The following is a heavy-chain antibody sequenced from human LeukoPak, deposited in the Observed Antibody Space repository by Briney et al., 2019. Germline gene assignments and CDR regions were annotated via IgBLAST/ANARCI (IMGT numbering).Heavy chain of an antibody. CDR2: INPSGGST. D-gene: IGHD3-22*01. J-gene: IGHJ4*02. CDR1: GYTFTSYY. V-gene: IGHV1-46*01. Sequence: GASVKVSCKASGYTFTSYYMHWVRQAPGQGLEWMGIINPSGGSTSYAQKFQGRVTMTRDMSTSTVYMELSSLRSEDTAVYYCARGGSSGLWLAYWGQGTLVTISS. CDR3: ARGGSSGLWLAY.